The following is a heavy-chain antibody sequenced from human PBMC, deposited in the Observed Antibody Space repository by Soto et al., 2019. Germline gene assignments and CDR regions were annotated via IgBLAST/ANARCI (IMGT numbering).Heavy chain of an antibody. V-gene: IGHV2-5*02. J-gene: IGHJ3*01. Sequence: QITLKESGHTLVKPTQMLTLTCTFSGFSLNTRGVGVGWIRQPPGGALEWLALIYWDDVKRYSPSLRSRLTITKDTSKTQVVLTMTTMEPLDTGTYYCAHTYSSSPDDGFDVWGQGTRVTVSS. D-gene: IGHD6-6*01. CDR2: IYWDDVK. CDR1: GFSLNTRGVG. CDR3: AHTYSSSPDDGFDV.